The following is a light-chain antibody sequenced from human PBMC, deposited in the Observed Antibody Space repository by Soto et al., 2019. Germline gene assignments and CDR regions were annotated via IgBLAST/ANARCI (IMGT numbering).Light chain of an antibody. Sequence: DIQMTQSPSSLSASVGDRVTITCRASQSISSYLNWYQQKPGKAPKLLIYAASSLQSGVPSRVSGSGSGTDFTLTISSLQPEHFATYYCQQSYSTPRPFGQGTKVEIK. CDR2: AAS. CDR3: QQSYSTPRP. CDR1: QSISSY. J-gene: IGKJ1*01. V-gene: IGKV1-39*01.